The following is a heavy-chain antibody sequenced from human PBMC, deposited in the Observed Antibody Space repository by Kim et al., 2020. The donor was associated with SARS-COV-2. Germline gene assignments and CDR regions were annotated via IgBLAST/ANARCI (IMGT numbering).Heavy chain of an antibody. D-gene: IGHD3-9*01. CDR1: GYTFTSHK. V-gene: IGHV1-46*01. Sequence: ASVKVSCKASGYTFTSHKIHWVRQAPGQGLEWMGIITPIDGFTTYAQKVQGRVTMTSDTSTTTVTMELSSLRSGDTAVYFCARDNTDWSFDYWGQGTLVTVSS. J-gene: IGHJ4*02. CDR3: ARDNTDWSFDY. CDR2: ITPIDGFT.